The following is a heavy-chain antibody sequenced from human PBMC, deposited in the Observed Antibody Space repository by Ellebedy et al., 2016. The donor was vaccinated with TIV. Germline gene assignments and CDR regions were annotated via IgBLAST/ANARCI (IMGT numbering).Heavy chain of an antibody. CDR2: IRSEPDGGTT. Sequence: GESLKISCAASGFTFSNAWMNWVRQVPGKGLEWVGRIRSEPDGGTTDYAATVKGRFTISRDDSKNTLYLQMNSLKTEDTAVYYCDRGGSGSVVWGQGTMVTVSS. V-gene: IGHV3-15*07. CDR3: DRGGSGSVV. J-gene: IGHJ3*01. CDR1: GFTFSNAW. D-gene: IGHD1-26*01.